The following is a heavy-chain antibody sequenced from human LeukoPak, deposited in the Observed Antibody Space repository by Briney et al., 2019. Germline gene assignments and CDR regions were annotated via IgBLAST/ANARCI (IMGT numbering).Heavy chain of an antibody. Sequence: GGSLRLSCAASGFTFDDYAMHWVRQAPGKGLEWVSGISWNSGSIGYADSVKGRFTISRDNAKNSLYLQMNSLRAEDTALYYCAKLHTAMADYFDYWGQGTLVTVSS. J-gene: IGHJ4*02. D-gene: IGHD5-18*01. CDR1: GFTFDDYA. V-gene: IGHV3-9*01. CDR2: ISWNSGSI. CDR3: AKLHTAMADYFDY.